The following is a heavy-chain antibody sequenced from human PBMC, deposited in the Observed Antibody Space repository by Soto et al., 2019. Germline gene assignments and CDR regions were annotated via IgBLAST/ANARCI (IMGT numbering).Heavy chain of an antibody. CDR2: ISGSGAST. D-gene: IGHD5-18*01. J-gene: IGHJ6*03. V-gene: IGHV3-23*01. CDR1: GFTFSSYA. CDR3: AKESHPRIQLWERYYYYYMDV. Sequence: GGSLRLSCAASGFTFSSYAMSWVRQAPGKGLEWVSAISGSGASTYYADSLKGRFTMSRDNSKNTLYLQMNSLRAEDTAVYYWAKESHPRIQLWERYYYYYMDVWGKGTTVTVSS.